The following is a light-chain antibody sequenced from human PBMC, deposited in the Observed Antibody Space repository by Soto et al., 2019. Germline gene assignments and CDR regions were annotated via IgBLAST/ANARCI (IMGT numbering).Light chain of an antibody. CDR1: QSVSSY. CDR2: DAS. Sequence: EIVLTQAPATPFLSQGERATLSCRASQSVSSYLAWYQQKPGQAPRLLIYDASNRATGIPARFSGSGSGTDFTLTISSLEPEDFAVYYCQQRSNWPPEWTFGQGTKVDIK. V-gene: IGKV3-11*01. CDR3: QQRSNWPPEWT. J-gene: IGKJ1*01.